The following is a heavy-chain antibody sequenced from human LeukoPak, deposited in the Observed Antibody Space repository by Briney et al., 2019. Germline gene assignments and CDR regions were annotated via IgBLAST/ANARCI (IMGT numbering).Heavy chain of an antibody. CDR2: INWNGGNT. Sequence: GGSLRLSCAASGFTFDDYGMSWVRQAPGKGLEWVSGINWNGGNTGYADSVKGRFTISRDNVKNSLYLQMNSLRAEDTALYYCARGGYYFYLDVWGKGTTVTISS. V-gene: IGHV3-20*04. CDR1: GFTFDDYG. J-gene: IGHJ6*03. CDR3: ARGGYYFYLDV.